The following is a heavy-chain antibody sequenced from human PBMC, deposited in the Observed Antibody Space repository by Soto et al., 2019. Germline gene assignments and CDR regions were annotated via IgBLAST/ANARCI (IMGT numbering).Heavy chain of an antibody. D-gene: IGHD6-19*01. V-gene: IGHV1-69*02. CDR2: IIPILGIA. CDR1: GGTFSSYT. J-gene: IGHJ4*02. Sequence: QVQLVQSGAEVKKPGSSVKVSCKASGGTFSSYTISWVRQAPGQGLEWMGRIIPILGIANYAQKFQGRVTITADKSTSTAYMELSSLRSEDTAVYYCARAAEISSGWYVSYSWGQGTLVTVSS. CDR3: ARAAEISSGWYVSYS.